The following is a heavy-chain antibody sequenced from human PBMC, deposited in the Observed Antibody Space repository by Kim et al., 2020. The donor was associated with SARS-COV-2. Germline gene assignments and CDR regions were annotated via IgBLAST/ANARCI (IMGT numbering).Heavy chain of an antibody. J-gene: IGHJ4*02. D-gene: IGHD4-17*01. CDR3: ARDSHGEVDY. V-gene: IGHV4-59*01. Sequence: SNNYNPSLKSRVTISVDTSKNQFSLKLSSVTAADTAVYYCARDSHGEVDYWGQGTLVTVSS. CDR2: SN.